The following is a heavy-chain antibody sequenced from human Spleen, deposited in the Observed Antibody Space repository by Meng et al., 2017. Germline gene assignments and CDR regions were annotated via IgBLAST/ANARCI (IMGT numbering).Heavy chain of an antibody. J-gene: IGHJ4*02. Sequence: SVKVSCKALGGTFSNYVIGWLRQAPGQGLEWMGGINAVFGTTNYAQKFQGRVTITTNKSTGTVYMELARLTSKDTAVYFCAKKAGNCISTTCYSLDYWGQGTLVTGYS. D-gene: IGHD2-2*01. CDR3: AKKAGNCISTTCYSLDY. V-gene: IGHV1-69*05. CDR2: INAVFGTT. CDR1: GGTFSNYV.